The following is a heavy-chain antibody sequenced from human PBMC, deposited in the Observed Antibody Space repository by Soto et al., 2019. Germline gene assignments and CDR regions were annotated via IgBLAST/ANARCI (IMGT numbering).Heavy chain of an antibody. CDR2: IYYSGST. V-gene: IGHV4-59*01. Sequence: PSETLSLTCTVSGGSISSYYWSWIRQPPGKGLEWIGYIYYSGSTNYNPSNKSRVNISVDTSKNQFTLKLSTETAADTAVYYCARDYYGSGSPPLGYWGQGTLVTVS. CDR3: ARDYYGSGSPPLGY. J-gene: IGHJ4*02. D-gene: IGHD3-10*01. CDR1: GGSISSYY.